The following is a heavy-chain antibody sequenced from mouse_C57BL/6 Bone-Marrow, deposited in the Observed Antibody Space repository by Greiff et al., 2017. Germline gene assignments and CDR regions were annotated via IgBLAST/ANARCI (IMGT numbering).Heavy chain of an antibody. CDR1: GYSITSDY. J-gene: IGHJ4*01. CDR3: ASTAGSRDYAMDY. V-gene: IGHV3-8*01. CDR2: ISYSGST. Sequence: VQLKESGPGLAKPSQTLSLTCSVTGYSITSDYWNWIRKFPGNKLEYMGYISYSGSTYYNPSLKSRISITRDTSKNQYYPQLNSVTTEDTATYYCASTAGSRDYAMDYWGQGTSVTVSS. D-gene: IGHD1-1*01.